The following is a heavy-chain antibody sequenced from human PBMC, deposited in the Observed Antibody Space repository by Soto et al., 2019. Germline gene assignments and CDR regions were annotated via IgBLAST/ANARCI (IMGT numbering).Heavy chain of an antibody. Sequence: GGSLRLSCAASGFTFSSYAMSWVRQAPGKGLEWVSGISGRGDSRYYADSVKGRFSISRDNSKSTLYLQMDSLRAEDTAVYYCAKEEGASIDLSDYWGQGTLVTVSS. V-gene: IGHV3-23*01. CDR3: AKEEGASIDLSDY. J-gene: IGHJ4*02. D-gene: IGHD2-15*01. CDR1: GFTFSSYA. CDR2: ISGRGDSR.